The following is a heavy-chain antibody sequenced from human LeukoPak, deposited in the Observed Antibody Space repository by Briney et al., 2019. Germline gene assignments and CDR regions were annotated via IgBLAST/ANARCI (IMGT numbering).Heavy chain of an antibody. J-gene: IGHJ5*02. D-gene: IGHD3-16*01. CDR1: AFTFSNYP. CDR2: INRDGTEK. V-gene: IGHV3-7*05. CDR3: ARGGATNWFDP. Sequence: GGSLRLSCAASAFTFSNYPMSWVRQAPGKGLEWVANINRDGTEKYYVDSVKGRLTISRDNAKNSLYLQMNSLRAEDTAVYYCARGGATNWFDPWGQGTLVTVSS.